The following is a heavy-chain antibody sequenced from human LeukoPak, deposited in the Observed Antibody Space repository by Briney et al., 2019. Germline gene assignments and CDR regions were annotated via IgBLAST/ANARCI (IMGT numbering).Heavy chain of an antibody. D-gene: IGHD1-1*01. CDR3: ARGGDWKLDY. CDR1: GGSISSSSYY. CDR2: IHHSGRL. J-gene: IGHJ4*02. Sequence: SETLSLTCTVSGGSISSSSYYWGWIRQPPGKGLEWIGEIHHSGRLNYSPSLKSRVTIPVDKSKNHFSLNLNSITPADTAIYYCARGGDWKLDYWGQGALVTVSS. V-gene: IGHV4-61*05.